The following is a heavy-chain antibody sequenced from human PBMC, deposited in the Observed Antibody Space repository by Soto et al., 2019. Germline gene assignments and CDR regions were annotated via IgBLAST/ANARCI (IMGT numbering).Heavy chain of an antibody. V-gene: IGHV1-46*01. J-gene: IGHJ4*02. CDR1: GYTFTSYG. CDR2: INPSGGST. Sequence: GASVKVSCKASGYTFTSYGISWVRQAPGQGLEWMGIINPSGGSTSYAQKFQGRVTMTRDTSTSTVYMELSSLRSDDTAVYYCARDSPPVDYWGQGTLVTVSS. CDR3: ARDSPPVDY.